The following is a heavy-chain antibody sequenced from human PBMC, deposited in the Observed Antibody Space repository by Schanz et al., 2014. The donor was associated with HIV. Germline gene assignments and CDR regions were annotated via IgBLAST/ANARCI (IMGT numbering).Heavy chain of an antibody. CDR3: AKRRDSGYAYFDY. Sequence: VQLVESGGGLVQPGGSLRLSCAGSGFTFSSDGMHWVRQAPGKGLEWVAVIWYDGSNKYYADSVKGRFTISRDNSKNTLYLQMNSLRAEDTAVYYCAKRRDSGYAYFDYWGQGTLVTVSS. J-gene: IGHJ4*02. CDR2: IWYDGSNK. CDR1: GFTFSSDG. V-gene: IGHV3-33*08. D-gene: IGHD1-1*01.